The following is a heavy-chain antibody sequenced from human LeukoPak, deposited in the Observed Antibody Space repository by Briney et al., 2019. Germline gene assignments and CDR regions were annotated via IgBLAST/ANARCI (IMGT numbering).Heavy chain of an antibody. V-gene: IGHV4-34*01. J-gene: IGHJ4*02. CDR2: INDRGRT. D-gene: IGHD4-23*01. CDR1: GRSFSGYH. Sequence: SETLSLTCAVYGRSFSGYHWNWIRQSPEKGLEWIGEINDRGRTNYNPSLKSRVTLSVDTSRKQFSLRLSAVTAADTAIYYCARDPTTVVTLPYYFDFWGQGTLVTVSS. CDR3: ARDPTTVVTLPYYFDF.